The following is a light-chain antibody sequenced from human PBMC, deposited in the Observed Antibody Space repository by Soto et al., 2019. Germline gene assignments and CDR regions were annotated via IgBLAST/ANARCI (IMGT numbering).Light chain of an antibody. CDR3: QQNYSTPPT. CDR2: KAS. V-gene: IGKV1-5*03. J-gene: IGKJ5*01. CDR1: QTISSW. Sequence: IQMTQSPSTLSGSLGDRVTITWGASQTISSWLAWYQQKPGKAPKLLIYKASSLESGVPSRFSGSGSGTEVTLTISSLKTEDVATYYCQQNYSTPPTFGQGTRLEIK.